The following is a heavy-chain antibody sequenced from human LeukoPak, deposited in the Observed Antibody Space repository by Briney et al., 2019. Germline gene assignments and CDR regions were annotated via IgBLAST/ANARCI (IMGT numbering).Heavy chain of an antibody. J-gene: IGHJ6*03. Sequence: SETLSLTCTVSGGSIRNNYWTWIRQPPGKGLEWIGYIYYSGSTNYNPSLKSRVTISVDTSKNQFSLKLSSVTAADTAVYYCARDFRPPNYYMDVWGKGTTVTVSS. CDR1: GGSIRNNY. CDR3: ARDFRPPNYYMDV. CDR2: IYYSGST. V-gene: IGHV4-59*01.